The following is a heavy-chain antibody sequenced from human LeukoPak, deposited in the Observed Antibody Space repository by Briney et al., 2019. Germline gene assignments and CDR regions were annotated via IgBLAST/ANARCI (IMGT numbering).Heavy chain of an antibody. Sequence: SETLSLTCTVSLGSISNYYCNWIRQSSGKGLEWLGDIYHSGNTRYNPSLKSRVTISVDTSKNQFSLKLSSVTAADTAVYYCARDPDHDISAAFDIWGQGTMVTVSS. V-gene: IGHV4-59*01. CDR2: IYHSGNT. CDR3: ARDPDHDISAAFDI. D-gene: IGHD3-9*01. J-gene: IGHJ3*02. CDR1: LGSISNYY.